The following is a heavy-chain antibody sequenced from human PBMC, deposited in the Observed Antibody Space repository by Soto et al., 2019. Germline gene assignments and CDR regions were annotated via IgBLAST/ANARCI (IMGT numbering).Heavy chain of an antibody. CDR3: AGQPNDQEDYYNSMEV. CDR2: IIPIFGSP. D-gene: IGHD2-8*01. Sequence: QVQLVQSGAEVKKPGSSVKVSCTASGGAFIRYGISWVRQAPGQGLEWMGGIIPIFGSPNYAQRFKGRVTVSADISTNTAYMTLSSLKSEDTAVYYCAGQPNDQEDYYNSMEVWGQGTPVTVSS. J-gene: IGHJ6*02. CDR1: GGAFIRYG. V-gene: IGHV1-69*06.